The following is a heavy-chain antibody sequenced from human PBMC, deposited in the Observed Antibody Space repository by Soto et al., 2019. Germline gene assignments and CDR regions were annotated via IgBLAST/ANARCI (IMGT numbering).Heavy chain of an antibody. CDR3: ARGDTIFGVVMENWYFDL. CDR2: IDPSDSYT. Sequence: EVQLVQSGAEVKKPGESLRISCKGSGYSFTSYWISWVRQMPGKGLEWMGRIDPSDSYTNYSPSFQGHVTISADKSISTAYLQWSSLKASDTAMYYCARGDTIFGVVMENWYFDLWGRGTLVTVCS. V-gene: IGHV5-10-1*03. J-gene: IGHJ2*01. CDR1: GYSFTSYW. D-gene: IGHD3-3*01.